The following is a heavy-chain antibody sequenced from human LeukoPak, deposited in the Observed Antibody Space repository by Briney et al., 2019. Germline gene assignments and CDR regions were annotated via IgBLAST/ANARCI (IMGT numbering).Heavy chain of an antibody. V-gene: IGHV3-23*01. CDR2: ISGSGGST. Sequence: GGSLRLSCAASGFTFSSYAMSWVRQAPGKGLEWVSAISGSGGSTYYADSVKGRFTISRDNSKNTLYLQMNSLRAEDTAVYYCAKAVIVVVTATYVDYWGQGTLVTVSS. D-gene: IGHD2-21*02. CDR3: AKAVIVVVTATYVDY. CDR1: GFTFSSYA. J-gene: IGHJ4*02.